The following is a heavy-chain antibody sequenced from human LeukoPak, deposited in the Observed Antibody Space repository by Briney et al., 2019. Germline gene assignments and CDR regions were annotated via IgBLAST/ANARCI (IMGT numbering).Heavy chain of an antibody. J-gene: IGHJ4*02. D-gene: IGHD6-19*01. CDR2: IIPILGIA. CDR1: GGTFSSYT. Sequence: SVKVSCKASGGTFSSYTISWVRQAPGQGLEWMGRIIPILGIANYAQKFQGRVTITADKSTSTAYMELSSLRSEDTAVYYCARVDRAVAGTPHYCGQGTLVTVSS. V-gene: IGHV1-69*02. CDR3: ARVDRAVAGTPHY.